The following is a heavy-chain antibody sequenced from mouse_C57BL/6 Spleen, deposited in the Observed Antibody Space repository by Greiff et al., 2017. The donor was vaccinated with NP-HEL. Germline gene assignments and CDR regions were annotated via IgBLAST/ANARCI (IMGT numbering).Heavy chain of an antibody. Sequence: QVQLQPGAELVRPGTSVKLSCKASGYTFTSYWMHWVKQRPGQGLEWIGVIDPSDSYTNYNQKVKGKATLTVDTSSSTADMQLSSLTSEDSAVYYCARFNFAFDYWGQGTTLTVSS. CDR3: ARFNFAFDY. J-gene: IGHJ2*01. CDR2: IDPSDSYT. V-gene: IGHV1-59*01. CDR1: GYTFTSYW.